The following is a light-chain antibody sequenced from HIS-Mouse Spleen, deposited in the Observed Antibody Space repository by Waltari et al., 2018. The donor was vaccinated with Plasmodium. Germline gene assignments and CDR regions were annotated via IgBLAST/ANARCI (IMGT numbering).Light chain of an antibody. V-gene: IGKV1D-8*02. CDR3: QQYFSFLYT. CDR1: QGISSY. Sequence: AIWTIQSPTLPPGPTGDSVTNCCRMSQGISSYLAWYQQKPGKATELLVYAAAILQSGVPSRFSCSGSGTDFTLSISCLQSEDFATYCCQQYFSFLYTFGHGPKLAIK. CDR2: AAA. J-gene: IGKJ2*01.